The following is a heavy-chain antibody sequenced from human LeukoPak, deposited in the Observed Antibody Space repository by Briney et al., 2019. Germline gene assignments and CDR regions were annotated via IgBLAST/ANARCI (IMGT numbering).Heavy chain of an antibody. CDR3: ARRGGGNEYSSSWDVTLGFDP. V-gene: IGHV4-59*12. CDR1: GGSISSYY. CDR2: IYYTGGIT. J-gene: IGHJ5*02. D-gene: IGHD6-6*01. Sequence: SETLSLTCTVSGGSISSYYWSWIRQPPGKGLEWIGYIYYTGGITDYSPSLKSRVTISVDTSKNQFSLKLSSVTAADTAVYYCARRGGGNEYSSSWDVTLGFDPWGQGTLVTVSS.